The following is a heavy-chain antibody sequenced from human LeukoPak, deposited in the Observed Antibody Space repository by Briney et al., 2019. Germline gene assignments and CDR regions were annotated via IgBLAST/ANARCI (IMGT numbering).Heavy chain of an antibody. CDR1: GFTFSSYS. J-gene: IGHJ3*02. CDR3: ARVRSSYYYESSGYYHYDAFDI. D-gene: IGHD3-22*01. Sequence: PGGSLRLSCEASGFTFSSYSMNWLRQAPGKGLEWVSYIDSSSGTIYYADSVRGRFTISGDNAKNSLYLQMNSLRAEDTAVYYCARVRSSYYYESSGYYHYDAFDIWGQGTMVTVSS. V-gene: IGHV3-48*01. CDR2: IDSSSGTI.